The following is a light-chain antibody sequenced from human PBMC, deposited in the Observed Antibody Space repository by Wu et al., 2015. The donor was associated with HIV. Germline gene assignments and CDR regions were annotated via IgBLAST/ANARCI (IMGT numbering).Light chain of an antibody. Sequence: DIVLTQSPGTLSLSPGKRATLSCRASQSISSSYLAWYQQKPGQAPRLLIYGASSRATGIPDRFSGSGSGTDFTLTISRVEPEDFAVYFCQQYGSSPWTFGQGTKVEIK. CDR3: QQYGSSPWT. CDR1: QSISSSY. J-gene: IGKJ1*01. V-gene: IGKV3-20*01. CDR2: GAS.